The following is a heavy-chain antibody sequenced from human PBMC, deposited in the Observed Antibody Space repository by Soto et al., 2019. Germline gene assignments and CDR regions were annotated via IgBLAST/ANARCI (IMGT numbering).Heavy chain of an antibody. CDR1: GGTFSSYS. D-gene: IGHD1-26*01. CDR3: ARAGGRNSGGIDY. CDR2: IIPIFGTA. J-gene: IGHJ4*02. V-gene: IGHV1-69*01. Sequence: QVQLVQSGAEVKKPGSSVKVSCKASGGTFSSYSIHWVRQAPGQGLAWMGEIIPIFGTANYAQKFQGRVTITADESTSTAYMELSSLRSEDTAVYYFARAGGRNSGGIDYWGQGTLVTVSS.